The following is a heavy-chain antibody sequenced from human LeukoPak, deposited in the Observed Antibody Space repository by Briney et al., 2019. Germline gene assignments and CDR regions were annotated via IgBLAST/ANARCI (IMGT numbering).Heavy chain of an antibody. D-gene: IGHD6-6*01. V-gene: IGHV4-34*01. CDR3: ARAYSSSSGTLDY. CDR2: INHSGST. CDR1: GGSISSYY. Sequence: SETLSLTCTVSGGSISSYYWSWIRQPPGKGLEWIGEINHSGSTNYNPSLKSRVTISVDTSKNQFSLKLSSVTAADTAVYYCARAYSSSSGTLDYWGQGTLVTVSS. J-gene: IGHJ4*02.